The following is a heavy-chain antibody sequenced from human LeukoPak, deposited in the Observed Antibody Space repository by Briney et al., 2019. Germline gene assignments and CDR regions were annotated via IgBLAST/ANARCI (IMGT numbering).Heavy chain of an antibody. CDR1: GYSFSTYW. CDR3: ARLGSSGKADS. V-gene: IGHV5-10-1*01. J-gene: IGHJ4*02. D-gene: IGHD6-19*01. Sequence: GESLKISCKCSGYSFSTYWIGWVRQLPGKGLEWMGRIDPSDSYTNYSPSFQGHVTISADKSLNTAYLQWSSLKASDTAMYYCARLGSSGKADSWGQGTLVTVSS. CDR2: IDPSDSYT.